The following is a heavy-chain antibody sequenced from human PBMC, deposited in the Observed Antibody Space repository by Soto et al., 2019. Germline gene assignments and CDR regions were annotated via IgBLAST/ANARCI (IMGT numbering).Heavy chain of an antibody. CDR2: IIPISETT. D-gene: IGHD2-2*01. CDR3: ARSQVSISTLAIYYYYYYGMDV. Sequence: QVQLVQSGAEVKKPGSSVKVSCKASGGTFSSYAISWVRQAPGQGLEWMGGIIPISETTDYEQKFQGRFTITTDESKSTAYMELSSLRSADTAVYYCARSQVSISTLAIYYYYYYGMDVWGQGTTVTVSS. V-gene: IGHV1-69*01. CDR1: GGTFSSYA. J-gene: IGHJ6*02.